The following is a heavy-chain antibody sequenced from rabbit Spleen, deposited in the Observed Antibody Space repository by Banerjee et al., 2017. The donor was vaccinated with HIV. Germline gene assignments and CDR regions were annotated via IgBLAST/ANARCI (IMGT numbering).Heavy chain of an antibody. CDR1: GFSFSIAEY. D-gene: IGHD1-1*01. V-gene: IGHV1S40*01. CDR3: ARDTSSSFSSYGMDL. J-gene: IGHJ6*01. Sequence: LEESGGGLVKPGASLTLTCKASGFSFSIAEYMCWVRQAPGKGLEWIACIYGGSDGTTYYANWVKGRFTISKTSSTTVTLQMTSLTAADTATYFCARDTSSSFSSYGMDLWGPGTLVTVS. CDR2: IYGGSDGTT.